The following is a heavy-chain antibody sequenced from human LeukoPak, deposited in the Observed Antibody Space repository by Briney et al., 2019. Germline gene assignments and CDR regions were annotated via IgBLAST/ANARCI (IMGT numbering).Heavy chain of an antibody. V-gene: IGHV3-15*01. J-gene: IGHJ4*02. CDR1: GFPFINAW. CDR2: IKSKADGGST. CDR3: TADGCSGGGCFSGHY. Sequence: GGPLRLSCAASGFPFINAWMSWVRQAPGKGLEWVGRIKSKADGGSTDYAAPVKARFTFTKDEEKNTLYLQMNSLKTENTAVYYCTADGCSGGGCFSGHYWGQGTLVTVSS. D-gene: IGHD2-15*01.